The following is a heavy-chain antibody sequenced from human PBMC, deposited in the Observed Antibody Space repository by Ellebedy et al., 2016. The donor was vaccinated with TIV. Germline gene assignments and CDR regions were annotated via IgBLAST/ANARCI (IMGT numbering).Heavy chain of an antibody. CDR3: AKLAGVNPWYFDY. Sequence: GESLKISCTAPGFRFTTHAMSWVRPAPGKGLEWVSTIFKSGDTTYYADSVKGRFTISRDNSKTTLSLQMNSLRAEDTAVYYRAKLAGVNPWYFDYWGQGTLVTVSS. J-gene: IGHJ4*02. CDR2: IFKSGDTT. V-gene: IGHV3-23*01. D-gene: IGHD2-15*01. CDR1: GFRFTTHA.